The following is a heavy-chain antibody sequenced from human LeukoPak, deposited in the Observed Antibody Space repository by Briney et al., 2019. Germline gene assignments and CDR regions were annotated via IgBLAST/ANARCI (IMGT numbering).Heavy chain of an antibody. J-gene: IGHJ4*02. CDR2: IWYDGSNK. V-gene: IGHV3-30*02. Sequence: GGSLRLSCAASGFTFSSYGMHWVRQAPGKGLEWVAVIWYDGSNKYYADSVKGRFTISRDNSKNTLFLQMNSLRAEDTAVYYCAKGVDYCSGGSCPADYWGPGTLVTVSS. CDR3: AKGVDYCSGGSCPADY. CDR1: GFTFSSYG. D-gene: IGHD2-15*01.